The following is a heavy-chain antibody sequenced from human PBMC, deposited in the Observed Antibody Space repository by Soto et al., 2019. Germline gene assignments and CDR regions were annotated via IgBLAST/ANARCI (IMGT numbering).Heavy chain of an antibody. CDR3: ARSARSTTGYYVRYFDY. D-gene: IGHD1-26*01. V-gene: IGHV3-33*03. CDR1: QFTFSNYG. Sequence: QVQLVESGGGVVQPGTSLRLSCAASQFTFSNYGMHWVRQAPGKGLEWVALIWYDGSNKYYADSVKGRFTISRDNSKNTLYLQMSSLKVEDTAVYYCARSARSTTGYYVRYFDYWGQGALVTVSS. J-gene: IGHJ4*02. CDR2: IWYDGSNK.